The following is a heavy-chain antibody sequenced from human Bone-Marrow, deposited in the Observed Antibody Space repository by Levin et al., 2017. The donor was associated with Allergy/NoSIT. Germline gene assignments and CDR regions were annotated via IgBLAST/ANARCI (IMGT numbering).Heavy chain of an antibody. D-gene: IGHD3-10*01. Sequence: GESLKISCAASGFTFSSYWMSWVRQAPGKGLEWVANIKQDGSEKYYVDSVKGRFTISRDNAKNSLYLQMNSLRAEDTAVYYCARDRGVVRGGYYYYGMDVWGQGTTVTVSS. V-gene: IGHV3-7*01. CDR2: IKQDGSEK. CDR3: ARDRGVVRGGYYYYGMDV. CDR1: GFTFSSYW. J-gene: IGHJ6*02.